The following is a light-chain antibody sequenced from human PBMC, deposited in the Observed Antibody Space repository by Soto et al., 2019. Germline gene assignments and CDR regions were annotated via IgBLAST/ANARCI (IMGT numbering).Light chain of an antibody. CDR2: GAS. J-gene: IGKJ2*01. CDR3: QQYGGSPYT. CDR1: QSVSRSY. V-gene: IGKV3-20*01. Sequence: EIVLTQSPGTLSLSPGERATLSCRASQSVSRSYLAWYQQKPGQASRLLIYGASSRATGIPDRFSGSGSGTDFTLTISRLEPEDFAVYYCQQYGGSPYTFGQGTKLEIK.